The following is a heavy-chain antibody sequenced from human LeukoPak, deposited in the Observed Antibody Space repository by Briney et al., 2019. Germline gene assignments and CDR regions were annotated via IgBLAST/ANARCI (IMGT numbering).Heavy chain of an antibody. Sequence: GGSLRLSCAASGFTFSSYAMHWVRQAPGKGLEWVAVISYDGSNKYYADSVKGRFTISRDNSKNTLYLQMNSLRAEDTAVYYCARDWDIVVVVAQIDYWGQGTLVTVSS. CDR1: GFTFSSYA. J-gene: IGHJ4*02. CDR2: ISYDGSNK. V-gene: IGHV3-30-3*01. CDR3: ARDWDIVVVVAQIDY. D-gene: IGHD2-15*01.